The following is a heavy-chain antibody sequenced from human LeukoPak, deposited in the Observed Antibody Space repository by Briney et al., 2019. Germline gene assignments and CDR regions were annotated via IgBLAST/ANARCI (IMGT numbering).Heavy chain of an antibody. Sequence: PGGSLRLSCAASGFTFSSYWMSWVRQAPGKGLEWVANIKQDGSEKYYVDSVKGRFTISRDNAKNSLYLQMNSLRAEDTAVYYCARDLGSSSWTFYYYYGMDVWGQGTTVTVSS. V-gene: IGHV3-7*03. J-gene: IGHJ6*02. D-gene: IGHD6-13*01. CDR2: IKQDGSEK. CDR1: GFTFSSYW. CDR3: ARDLGSSSWTFYYYYGMDV.